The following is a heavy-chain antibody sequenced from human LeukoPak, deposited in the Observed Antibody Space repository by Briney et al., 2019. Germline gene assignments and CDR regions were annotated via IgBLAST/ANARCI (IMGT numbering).Heavy chain of an antibody. CDR3: ARGALFIVVVPTTIDY. CDR2: ISYDGSNK. J-gene: IGHJ4*02. D-gene: IGHD2-2*01. V-gene: IGHV3-30-3*01. CDR1: GFTFNSYV. Sequence: GGSLRLSCSASGFTFNSYVMHWVRQAPGKGLEWVALISYDGSNKYYADSVKGRFTISRDNSKNTLYLQMNSLRAEDTAVYYCARGALFIVVVPTTIDYWGQGTLVTVSS.